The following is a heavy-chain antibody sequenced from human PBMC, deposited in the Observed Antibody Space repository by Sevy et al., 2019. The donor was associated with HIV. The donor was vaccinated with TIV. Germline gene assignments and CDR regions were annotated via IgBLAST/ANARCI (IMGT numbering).Heavy chain of an antibody. V-gene: IGHV3-7*01. CDR3: VREGVGGYSYSLDY. CDR1: GFTFSVYW. CDR2: MKEDGSEK. Sequence: GGSLRLSCAASGFTFSVYWMNWVRQAPGKGLEWEATMKEDGSEKYYVDSVKRRFTISRDNAKNSLYLQMNSLRAEDTAVYYCVREGVGGYSYSLDYWGQGTLVTVSS. J-gene: IGHJ4*02. D-gene: IGHD5-18*01.